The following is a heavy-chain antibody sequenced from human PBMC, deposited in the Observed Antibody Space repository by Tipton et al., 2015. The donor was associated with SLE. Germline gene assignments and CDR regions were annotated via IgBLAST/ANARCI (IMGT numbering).Heavy chain of an antibody. CDR2: ISSDGSNE. CDR3: ASSWGYCSSTSCYDYCYYGMDV. CDR1: GSTFSMYG. Sequence: SLRLSCAGSGSTFSMYGMHWVRQAPGKGLEWVAVISSDGSNEYYADSVKGRFTISRDNSKNTLYLQMGSLRAEDMAVYYCASSWGYCSSTSCYDYCYYGMDVWGQGTTVTVSS. D-gene: IGHD2-2*01. J-gene: IGHJ6*02. V-gene: IGHV3-30*14.